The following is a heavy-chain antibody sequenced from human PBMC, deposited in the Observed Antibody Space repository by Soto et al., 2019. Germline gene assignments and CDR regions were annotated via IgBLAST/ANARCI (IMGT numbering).Heavy chain of an antibody. V-gene: IGHV1-8*01. D-gene: IGHD6-6*01. CDR1: GYTFTSYD. J-gene: IGHJ6*02. CDR2: MNPNSGNT. Sequence: VKVSCKASGYTFTSYDINWVRQATGQGLEWMGWMNPNSGNTGYAQKFQGRVTMTRNTSISTAYMELSSLRSEDTAVYYCARGGRYSSSSGEGYYYGMDVWGQGTTVTVSS. CDR3: ARGGRYSSSSGEGYYYGMDV.